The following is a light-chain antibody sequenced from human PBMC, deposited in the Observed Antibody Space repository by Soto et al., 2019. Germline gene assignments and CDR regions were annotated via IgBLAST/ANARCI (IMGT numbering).Light chain of an antibody. CDR2: GAS. V-gene: IGKV3-15*01. CDR1: QSISGN. CDR3: QQYNNSPGT. Sequence: EIIMTQSPATLSVSPGERVTLSCRASQSISGNLAWYQHKPGQAPRLLISGASARATGFPARFSGSGSGTEFTLTISSLQSEDFAVYYCQQYNNSPGTFGQGTKVEIK. J-gene: IGKJ1*01.